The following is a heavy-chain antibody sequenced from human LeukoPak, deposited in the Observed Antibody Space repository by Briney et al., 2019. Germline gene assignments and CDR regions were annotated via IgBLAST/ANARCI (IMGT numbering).Heavy chain of an antibody. CDR3: AKDIGYGYSYVVGYDY. V-gene: IGHV3-48*03. CDR1: GFTFSNYE. D-gene: IGHD5-18*01. CDR2: ISGSGNTI. J-gene: IGHJ4*02. Sequence: PGGSLRLSCAASGFTFSNYEMNWVRQAPGKGLEWVSYISGSGNTIHYADSVKGRFTISRDNSKNTLYLQMNSLRAEDTAVYYCAKDIGYGYSYVVGYDYWGQGTLVTVSS.